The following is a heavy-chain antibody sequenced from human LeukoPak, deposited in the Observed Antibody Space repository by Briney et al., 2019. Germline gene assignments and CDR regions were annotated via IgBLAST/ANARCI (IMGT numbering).Heavy chain of an antibody. CDR3: ARYGGHDAFDI. Sequence: GGSLRLXCAASGFSFSSHSMNWVRQAPGKGLEWVSAISTTSSYIYYADSLKGRFTISRDNAKNSLYLQMNSLRAEDTAVYYCARYGGHDAFDIWGQGTMVTVSS. CDR2: ISTTSSYI. V-gene: IGHV3-21*01. J-gene: IGHJ3*02. D-gene: IGHD2-15*01. CDR1: GFSFSSHS.